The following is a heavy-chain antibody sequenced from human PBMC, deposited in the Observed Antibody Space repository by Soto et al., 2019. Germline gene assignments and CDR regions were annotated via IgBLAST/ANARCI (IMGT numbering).Heavy chain of an antibody. Sequence: QPEGSLRRNCADPGFPLSSYKINWVRQGPGKGLEWVAVISYDGSNKYYADSVKGRFTISRDNSKNTLYLQMNSLRAEDTAVYYCARDPSTNCIYENDGFDVWGPGTIFTVS. V-gene: IGHV3-30-3*01. D-gene: IGHD1-7*01. J-gene: IGHJ3*01. CDR2: ISYDGSNK. CDR1: GFPLSSYK. CDR3: ARDPSTNCIYENDGFDV.